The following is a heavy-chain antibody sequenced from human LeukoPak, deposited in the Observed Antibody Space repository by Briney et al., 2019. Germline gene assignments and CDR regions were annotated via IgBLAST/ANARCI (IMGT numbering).Heavy chain of an antibody. J-gene: IGHJ4*02. Sequence: PGGSLRLSCAASGFTFSSSAMSWVRQAPGKGLEWVSSITGSGRGDSTNYADSVKGRFTISRDNAKNSLYLQMNSLRAEDTAVYYCARDSYGFDYWGQGTLVTVSS. V-gene: IGHV3-23*01. CDR3: ARDSYGFDY. CDR2: ITGSGRGDST. D-gene: IGHD5-18*01. CDR1: GFTFSSSA.